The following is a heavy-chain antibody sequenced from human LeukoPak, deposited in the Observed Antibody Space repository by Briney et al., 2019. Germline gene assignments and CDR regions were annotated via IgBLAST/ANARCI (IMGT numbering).Heavy chain of an antibody. CDR3: AKDGSFGSGWYPLPSDY. CDR2: VAHDGINK. CDR1: GFTFSHYS. J-gene: IGHJ4*02. V-gene: IGHV3-30*18. D-gene: IGHD6-13*01. Sequence: PGASLRLSCVASGFTFSHYSMYWVRQAPGRGLDWVALVAHDGINKHYADSMKGRFAISRDNSKNTVYLQMDSLRPEDTAVYYCAKDGSFGSGWYPLPSDYWGQGVLVTVSS.